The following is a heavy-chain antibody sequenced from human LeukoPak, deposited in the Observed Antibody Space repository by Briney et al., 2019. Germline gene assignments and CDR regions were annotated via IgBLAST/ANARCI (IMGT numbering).Heavy chain of an antibody. Sequence: SVKVSCKASGGTFSSYAISWVRQAPGQGLEWMGGIIPIFGTANYAQKFQGRVTITADESTSTAYMELSSLRSEDTAVYYCASGSATYDSNGFRNYYYGMDVWGQGTTVTVSS. CDR2: IIPIFGTA. CDR1: GGTFSSYA. V-gene: IGHV1-69*13. CDR3: ASGSATYDSNGFRNYYYGMDV. J-gene: IGHJ6*02. D-gene: IGHD3-22*01.